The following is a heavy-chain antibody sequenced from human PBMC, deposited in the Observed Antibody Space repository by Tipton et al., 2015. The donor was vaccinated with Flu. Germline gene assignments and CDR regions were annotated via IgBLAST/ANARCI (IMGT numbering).Heavy chain of an antibody. V-gene: IGHV4-59*01. J-gene: IGHJ4*02. CDR1: GGSISSYY. CDR3: ARGGGSPSY. Sequence: GLVKPSETLSLTCTVSGGSISSYYWSWIRQPPGKGLEWIGYIYFTGSTNYNPSLKSRVTISVDMSKNQFSLKLTSVTAADTAVYYCARGGGSPSYWGQGTLVTVSS. CDR2: IYFTGST. D-gene: IGHD2-15*01.